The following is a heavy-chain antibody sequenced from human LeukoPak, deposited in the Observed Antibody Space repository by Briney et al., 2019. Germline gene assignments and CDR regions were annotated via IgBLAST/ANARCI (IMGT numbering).Heavy chain of an antibody. J-gene: IGHJ6*02. CDR1: GYTFTGYY. D-gene: IGHD5-18*01. CDR3: AREFLVDTVGTYYYYGMDV. Sequence: ASVKVSCKASGYTFTGYYMHWVRQAPGQGLEWMGWINPNSGGTNYAQKFQGRVTMTRDTPISTAYMELSRLRSDDTAVYYCAREFLVDTVGTYYYYGMDVWGQGTTVTVSS. CDR2: INPNSGGT. V-gene: IGHV1-2*02.